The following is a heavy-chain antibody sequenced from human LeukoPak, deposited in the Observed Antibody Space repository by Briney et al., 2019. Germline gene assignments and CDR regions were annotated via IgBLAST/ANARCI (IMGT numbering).Heavy chain of an antibody. D-gene: IGHD5-12*01. Sequence: GASVKVSCKASGYTFTSYGISWVRQAPGQGLEWMGWISAYNGNTNYAQKLQGRVTMTTDTSTSTAYMELRSLRSDDTAVYYCARTSWMHRGDDAFDIWGQGTMVTVSS. CDR1: GYTFTSYG. CDR2: ISAYNGNT. V-gene: IGHV1-18*01. J-gene: IGHJ3*02. CDR3: ARTSWMHRGDDAFDI.